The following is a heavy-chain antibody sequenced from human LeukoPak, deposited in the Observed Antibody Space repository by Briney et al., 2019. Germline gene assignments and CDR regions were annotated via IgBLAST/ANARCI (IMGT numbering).Heavy chain of an antibody. J-gene: IGHJ6*02. CDR2: ISYDGSNE. Sequence: GGSLRLSCTASGFTFSNYGMHWVRQAPGKGLEWVAVISYDGSNEYYADSVKGRFTISRDNSKNTLYLQMDSLSADDTAMYYCARDRYFYYYGMDVWGQGTTVTVSS. CDR3: ARDRYFYYYGMDV. V-gene: IGHV3-30*03. CDR1: GFTFSNYG.